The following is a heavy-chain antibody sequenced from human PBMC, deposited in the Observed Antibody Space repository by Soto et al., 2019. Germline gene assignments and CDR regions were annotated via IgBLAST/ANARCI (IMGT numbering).Heavy chain of an antibody. V-gene: IGHV4-61*08. Sequence: SETLSLTCTVTGGSLSSGGYYWSWIRQHPGKGLEWIGYIYYSGSTNYNPSLKSRVTISVDTSKNQFSLKLSSVTAADTAVYYCARELFGRSVWFDPWGQGTLVTVSS. CDR1: GGSLSSGGYY. CDR2: IYYSGST. CDR3: ARELFGRSVWFDP. J-gene: IGHJ5*02. D-gene: IGHD3-10*01.